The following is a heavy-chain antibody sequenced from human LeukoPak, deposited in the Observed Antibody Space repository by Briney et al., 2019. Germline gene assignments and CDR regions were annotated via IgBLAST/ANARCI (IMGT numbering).Heavy chain of an antibody. J-gene: IGHJ4*02. CDR3: VRDAITSYDFWSGPFLDF. D-gene: IGHD3-3*01. CDR1: GFTFSSYA. CDR2: ISASGGST. Sequence: GGSLRLSCAASGFTFSSYAMTWVRQAPGKGLEWVSAISASGGSTYYADSVKGRFTISRDNSKNTLYLQMNSLRAEDTAMYYCVRDAITSYDFWSGPFLDFWGQGTLVTVSS. V-gene: IGHV3-23*01.